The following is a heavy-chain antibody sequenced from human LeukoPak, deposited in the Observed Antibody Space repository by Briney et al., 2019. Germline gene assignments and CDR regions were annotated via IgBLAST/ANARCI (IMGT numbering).Heavy chain of an antibody. CDR1: GFTFSSYS. D-gene: IGHD6-19*01. Sequence: GGSLRLSWAASGFTFSSYSMNWVRQAPGKGLEWVSYISSSSSTMYYADSVKGRFTISRDNAKNSLYLQMNSLRAEDTAVYYCARLGDLAVAGKEGSFDYWGQGTLVTVSS. V-gene: IGHV3-48*01. CDR2: ISSSSSTM. CDR3: ARLGDLAVAGKEGSFDY. J-gene: IGHJ4*02.